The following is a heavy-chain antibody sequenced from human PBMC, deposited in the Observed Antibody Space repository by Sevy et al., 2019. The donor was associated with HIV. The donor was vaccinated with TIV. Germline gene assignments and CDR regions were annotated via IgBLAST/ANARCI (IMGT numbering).Heavy chain of an antibody. J-gene: IGHJ4*02. CDR3: ARAVSGSYPSFDY. Sequence: ASLKVSCKASGYTFTGYYMHWVRQAPGQGLEWMGWINPNSGGTNYAQKFQGRVTMTRDTSISTAYMELSRLRSDDTAVYYCARAVSGSYPSFDYWGQGTLVTVSS. CDR2: INPNSGGT. D-gene: IGHD1-26*01. CDR1: GYTFTGYY. V-gene: IGHV1-2*02.